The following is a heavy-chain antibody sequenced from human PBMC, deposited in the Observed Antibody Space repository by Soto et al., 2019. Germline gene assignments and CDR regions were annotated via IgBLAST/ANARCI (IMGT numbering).Heavy chain of an antibody. V-gene: IGHV4-59*08. Sequence: SETLSLTCTVSGGSISSYYWSWIRQPPGKGLEWIGYIYYSATTNYNPSLKSRVTISVDTSRNQFSLKLSSVTAAGTAVYYCARHTPAISISDHWGQGTLVTVSS. CDR3: ARHTPAISISDH. CDR2: IYYSATT. J-gene: IGHJ4*02. CDR1: GGSISSYY. D-gene: IGHD2-15*01.